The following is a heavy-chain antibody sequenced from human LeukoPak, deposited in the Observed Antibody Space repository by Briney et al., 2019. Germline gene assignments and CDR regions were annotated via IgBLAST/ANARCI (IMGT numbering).Heavy chain of an antibody. CDR3: ARVAAVGTGGNWFDP. CDR2: IYYSGTT. Sequence: SETLSLTCTVSGGSISSDYWSWIRQPPGEGLEWIGYIYYSGTTNYNPSLKGRVTISVATSTNQFSLKLSSVTAADTAVYYCARVAAVGTGGNWFDPWGQGALVTVSS. V-gene: IGHV4-59*01. J-gene: IGHJ5*02. D-gene: IGHD6-13*01. CDR1: GGSISSDY.